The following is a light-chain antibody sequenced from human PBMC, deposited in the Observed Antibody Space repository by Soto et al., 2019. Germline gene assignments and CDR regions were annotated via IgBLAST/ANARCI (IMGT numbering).Light chain of an antibody. CDR2: GGS. V-gene: IGKV3-20*01. J-gene: IGKJ5*01. Sequence: DIVLTQSAGTLSLSPGERSTLSCSSSQSVSSNHLSWYQQKPGQAPRLLIYGGSSRATGIPVRFSGSGSETDFTLTITRLEPEDFAVYYCQQYGSAPPHTFGQGTRLEI. CDR3: QQYGSAPPHT. CDR1: QSVSSNH.